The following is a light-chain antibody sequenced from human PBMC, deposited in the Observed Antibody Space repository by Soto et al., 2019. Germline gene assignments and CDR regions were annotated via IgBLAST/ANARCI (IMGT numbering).Light chain of an antibody. V-gene: IGKV1-39*01. J-gene: IGKJ4*01. CDR2: AAS. Sequence: DIQMTQSPSSLSASVGDKLTITCRANQSITNFLNWYQKKPGEVPKLLIYAASRLESGVPSRFSGSESGTAFALTINSLQPEDFATYYCQQSYTTPRLSFGGRTRVEFK. CDR3: QQSYTTPRLS. CDR1: QSITNF.